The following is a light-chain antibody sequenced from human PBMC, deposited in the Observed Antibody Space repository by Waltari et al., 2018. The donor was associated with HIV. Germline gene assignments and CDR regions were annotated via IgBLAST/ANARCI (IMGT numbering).Light chain of an antibody. J-gene: IGLJ3*02. Sequence: QSVLTQPPSASGTPGQRVTISCSGSSSNIGRNYVSWYQQFPGTAPKLLIYRHNQRPSGVPDRFSGSKSGTSASLAISGLRSEDEADYYCAAWDDSLSAWVFGGGTKLTVL. CDR1: SSNIGRNY. V-gene: IGLV1-47*01. CDR2: RHN. CDR3: AAWDDSLSAWV.